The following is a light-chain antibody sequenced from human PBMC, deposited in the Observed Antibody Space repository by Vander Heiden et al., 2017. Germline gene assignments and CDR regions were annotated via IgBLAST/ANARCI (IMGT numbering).Light chain of an antibody. CDR3: AAWDDSMNGVV. V-gene: IGLV1-44*01. CDR2: RNN. CDR1: SSNVGSNT. Sequence: QSVLPQPPSPSGTPGQSVTLPCSGSSSNVGSNTLSWHQQPPGTAPKLLIYRNNQRPSGVPDRFSGSKSGTSASLAISGLQSEEEADYYCAAWDDSMNGVVFGGGTELTVL. J-gene: IGLJ2*01.